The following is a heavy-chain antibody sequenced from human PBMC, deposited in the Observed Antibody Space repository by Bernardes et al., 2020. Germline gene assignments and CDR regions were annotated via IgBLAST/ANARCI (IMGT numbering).Heavy chain of an antibody. Sequence: GGSLRLSCAASGFTFSTYSMNWVRQAPGKGLEWVSYISSSSNTIYYADSVKGRFSISRDNAKNSLYLQMNSLRAEDTAVYYCVRGLTRGFDYWGQGTLVTVSS. CDR2: ISSSSNTI. CDR3: VRGLTRGFDY. J-gene: IGHJ4*02. D-gene: IGHD7-27*01. V-gene: IGHV3-48*01. CDR1: GFTFSTYS.